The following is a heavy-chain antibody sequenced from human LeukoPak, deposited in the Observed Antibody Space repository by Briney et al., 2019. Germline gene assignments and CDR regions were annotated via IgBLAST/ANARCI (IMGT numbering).Heavy chain of an antibody. D-gene: IGHD5-18*01. CDR2: IIPIFGTA. J-gene: IGHJ3*02. CDR1: GGTFSSYA. CDR3: ARHQNHVDTAMVTVDAFDI. V-gene: IGHV1-69*13. Sequence: SVKVSCKASGGTFSSYAISWVRQAPGQGLEWMGGIIPIFGTANYAQKFQGRVTITADESTSTAYMELSSLRSEDTAVYYCARHQNHVDTAMVTVDAFDIWGQGTMVTVSS.